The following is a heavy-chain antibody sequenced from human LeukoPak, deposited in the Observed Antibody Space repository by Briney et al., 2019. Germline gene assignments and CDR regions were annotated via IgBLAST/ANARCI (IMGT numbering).Heavy chain of an antibody. CDR1: GYTFTNYA. V-gene: IGHV1-3*03. J-gene: IGHJ4*02. D-gene: IGHD3-10*01. Sequence: GASVKVSCKASGYTFTNYAIYWVRQAPGQRLEWMGWINAGNGNTKYSQEFQGRVTLTRDTSASIAYMELRRLRSEDMAVYYCARHTLYGSGSYYVYYFDYWGQGTLVTVSS. CDR3: ARHTLYGSGSYYVYYFDY. CDR2: INAGNGNT.